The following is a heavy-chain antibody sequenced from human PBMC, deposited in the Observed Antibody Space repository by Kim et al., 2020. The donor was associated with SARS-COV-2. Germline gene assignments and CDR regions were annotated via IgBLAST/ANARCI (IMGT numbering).Heavy chain of an antibody. D-gene: IGHD3-9*01. Sequence: SETLSLTCAVYGGSFSGYYSYWIRKPQAKGLEWVGEIKHSGSTNYNPALKRRVTISVDTSKNQFSLKLRSVTAADTAVYYCARGLFDWLARNSYGMDVWGQGTTVTVSS. V-gene: IGHV4-34*01. CDR3: ARGLFDWLARNSYGMDV. J-gene: IGHJ6*02. CDR1: GGSFSGYY. CDR2: IKHSGST.